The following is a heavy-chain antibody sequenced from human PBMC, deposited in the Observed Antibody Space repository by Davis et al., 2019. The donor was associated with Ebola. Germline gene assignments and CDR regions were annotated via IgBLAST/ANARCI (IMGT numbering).Heavy chain of an antibody. CDR3: AREASTAYCRGDCSDY. CDR1: GFSFSCCA. D-gene: IGHD2-21*02. Sequence: GESLKISCTASGFSFSCCAMNWVRQAPGKGLEWVAGIGSSSTGTHYADSVKGRFTISRDNAKNSLYLQMNSLRAEDTAVYYCAREASTAYCRGDCSDYWGQGILVTVST. V-gene: IGHV3-21*04. J-gene: IGHJ4*02. CDR2: IGSSSTGT.